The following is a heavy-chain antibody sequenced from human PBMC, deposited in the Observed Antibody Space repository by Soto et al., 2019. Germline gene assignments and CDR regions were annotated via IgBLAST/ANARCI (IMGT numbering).Heavy chain of an antibody. Sequence: ASVKVSCEASGYTFTSYGISWVRQAPGQGLEWMGWISAYNGNTNYAQKLQGRVTMTTDTSTSTAYMELRSLRSDDTAVYYCARWANWKTLNWFDPWGQGTLVTVSS. CDR2: ISAYNGNT. CDR3: ARWANWKTLNWFDP. J-gene: IGHJ5*02. V-gene: IGHV1-18*01. CDR1: GYTFTSYG. D-gene: IGHD1-20*01.